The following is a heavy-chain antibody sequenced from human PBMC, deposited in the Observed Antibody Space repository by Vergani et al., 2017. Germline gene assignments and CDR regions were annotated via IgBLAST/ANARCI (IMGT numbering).Heavy chain of an antibody. CDR2: MNPNSGNT. D-gene: IGHD1/OR15-1a*01. J-gene: IGHJ4*02. Sequence: QVQLVQSGAEVKKPGSSVKVSCKASGGTFSSYAISWVRQAPGQGLEWMGWMNPNSGNTGYAQKFQGRVTMTRNTSINTAYMELSSLRSEDTAVYYCAIEGVEHTWSSTLDYWGQGTLVTVSS. CDR1: GGTFSSYA. CDR3: AIEGVEHTWSSTLDY. V-gene: IGHV1-8*02.